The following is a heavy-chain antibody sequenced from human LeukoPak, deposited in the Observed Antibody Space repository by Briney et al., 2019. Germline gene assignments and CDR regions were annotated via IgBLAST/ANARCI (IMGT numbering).Heavy chain of an antibody. V-gene: IGHV4-59*08. D-gene: IGHD6-19*01. Sequence: PSETLSLTCTVSGGSISSYYWSWIRQPPGKGLEWIGYIYCSGSTNYNPSLKSRVTISVDTSKNQFSLKLSSVTAADTAVYYCARRSSGWYQNYFDYWGQGTLVTVSS. CDR3: ARRSSGWYQNYFDY. CDR1: GGSISSYY. CDR2: IYCSGST. J-gene: IGHJ4*02.